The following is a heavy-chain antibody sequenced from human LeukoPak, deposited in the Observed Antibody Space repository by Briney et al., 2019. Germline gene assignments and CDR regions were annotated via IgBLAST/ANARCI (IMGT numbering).Heavy chain of an antibody. V-gene: IGHV1-46*01. J-gene: IGHJ3*02. D-gene: IGHD1-7*01. CDR1: GYTFTSYY. Sequence: AASVKVSCKASGYTFTSYYMHWVRQAPGQGLEWMGIINPSGGSTSYAQKFQGRVTITADESTSTAYMELSSLRSEDTAVYYCARGVFNWNYGALDGAFDIWGQGTMVTVSS. CDR2: INPSGGST. CDR3: ARGVFNWNYGALDGAFDI.